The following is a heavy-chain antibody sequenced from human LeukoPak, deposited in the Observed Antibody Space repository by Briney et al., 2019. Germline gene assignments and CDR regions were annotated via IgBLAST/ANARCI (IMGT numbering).Heavy chain of an antibody. CDR3: ARGRQQLVPLYFDY. J-gene: IGHJ4*02. CDR2: INHSGST. D-gene: IGHD6-13*01. CDR1: GGSFSGYY. V-gene: IGHV4-34*01. Sequence: PSETLSLTCAVYGGSFSGYYWSWIRQPPGKGLEWIGEINHSGSTNYNPSLKSRVTISVDTSKNQFSLKLSSVTAADTAVYYCARGRQQLVPLYFDYWGQETLVTVSS.